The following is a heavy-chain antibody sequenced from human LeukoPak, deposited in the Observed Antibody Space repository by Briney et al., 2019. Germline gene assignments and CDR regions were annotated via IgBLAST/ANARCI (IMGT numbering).Heavy chain of an antibody. D-gene: IGHD1-26*01. CDR3: ARREVGAYWYFDL. J-gene: IGHJ2*01. CDR2: IYYSGST. Sequence: SETLSLTCTVSGGSIRSDYWNWIRQPPGKGLEWIGSIYYSGSTYYNPSLMSRATISVDTSKNQFSLKLTSVTAADTAVYYCARREVGAYWYFDLWGRGTLVTVSS. V-gene: IGHV4-59*08. CDR1: GGSIRSDY.